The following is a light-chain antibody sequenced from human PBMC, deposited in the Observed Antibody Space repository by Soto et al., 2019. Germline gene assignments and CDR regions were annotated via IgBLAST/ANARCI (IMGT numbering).Light chain of an antibody. Sequence: EIVLTQSPATLSLSPGERATLSCRASQSVSSYLAWYQQKPGQAPRLLIYGASSRATGIPDRFSGGGSGTDFTLTISRLEPEDFAVYYCQQFSSYPLTFGGGTKVEI. V-gene: IGKV3-20*01. J-gene: IGKJ4*01. CDR2: GAS. CDR1: QSVSSY. CDR3: QQFSSYPLT.